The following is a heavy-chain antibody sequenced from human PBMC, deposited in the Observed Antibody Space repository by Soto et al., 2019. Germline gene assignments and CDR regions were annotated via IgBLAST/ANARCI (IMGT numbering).Heavy chain of an antibody. CDR2: VSPDGRTA. V-gene: IGHV3-74*01. Sequence: RRLSCAVSGFTFGNYWMHWVRQAPGKGLVWVSRVSPDGRTATYADSVKGRFTISRDNAKSTLYLQMNSLRAEDTAVYYCADSWLTTSYWGRGTLVTVSS. CDR1: GFTFGNYW. J-gene: IGHJ4*02. CDR3: ADSWLTTSY. D-gene: IGHD3-10*01.